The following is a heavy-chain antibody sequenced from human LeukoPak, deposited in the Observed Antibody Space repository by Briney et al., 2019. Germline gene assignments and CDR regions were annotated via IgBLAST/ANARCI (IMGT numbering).Heavy chain of an antibody. CDR1: GYTLTELS. CDR2: FDPEDGET. J-gene: IGHJ6*02. Sequence: ASVKVSCKVSGYTLTELSMHWVRQAPGKGLEWMGGFDPEDGETIYAQKFQGRVTMTEDTSTDTAYMELSSLRSEDTAVYYCAKGFGESHYYCYGMDVWGQGTTVTVSS. CDR3: AKGFGESHYYCYGMDV. V-gene: IGHV1-24*01. D-gene: IGHD3-10*01.